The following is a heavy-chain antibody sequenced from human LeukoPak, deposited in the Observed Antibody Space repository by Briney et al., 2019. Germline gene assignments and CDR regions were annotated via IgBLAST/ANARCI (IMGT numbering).Heavy chain of an antibody. CDR1: GCTFSSYA. V-gene: IGHV3-30-3*01. CDR3: ARSRTYGDYGRGLDY. D-gene: IGHD4-17*01. Sequence: GGSLTLSCAASGCTFSSYAMHWVRQAPGKGLEWVAVISYDGSNKYYADSVKGRFTISRDNSKSTLSLQMNSLRAEDTAVYYCARSRTYGDYGRGLDYWGQGTLVTVSS. J-gene: IGHJ4*02. CDR2: ISYDGSNK.